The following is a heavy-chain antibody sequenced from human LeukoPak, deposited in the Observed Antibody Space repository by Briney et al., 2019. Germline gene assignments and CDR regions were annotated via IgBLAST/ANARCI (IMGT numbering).Heavy chain of an antibody. CDR3: ARDRLRLGGSYYFL. CDR2: INPNSGGT. V-gene: IGHV1-2*02. CDR1: GYTFTGYY. Sequence: ASVKVSCKASGYTFTGYYMHWVRQAPGQGLEWMGWINPNSGGTNYAQKFQGRVTMTRDTSISTAYMELSRLRSDDTAVYYCARDRLRLGGSYYFLWGQGTLVTVSS. J-gene: IGHJ4*02. D-gene: IGHD1-26*01.